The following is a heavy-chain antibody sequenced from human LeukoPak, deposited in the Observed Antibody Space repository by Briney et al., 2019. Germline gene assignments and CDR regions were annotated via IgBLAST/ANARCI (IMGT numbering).Heavy chain of an antibody. Sequence: PSETLSLTCAVYGGSFSGYYWSWIRQPPGKGLEWIGEINHSGSTNYNPSLKSRVTISVDTSKNQFSLRLNSVTAAETAVYYCARVGYGGYGVLDYWGQGTLVAVSS. V-gene: IGHV4-34*01. CDR3: ARVGYGGYGVLDY. D-gene: IGHD5-12*01. J-gene: IGHJ4*02. CDR1: GGSFSGYY. CDR2: INHSGST.